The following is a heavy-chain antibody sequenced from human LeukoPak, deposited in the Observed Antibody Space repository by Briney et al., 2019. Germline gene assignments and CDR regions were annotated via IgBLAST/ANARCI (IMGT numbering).Heavy chain of an antibody. V-gene: IGHV1-2*02. CDR1: GYTFTGYY. D-gene: IGHD1-26*01. CDR2: INPNSGVT. Sequence: ASVKVSCKASGYTFTGYYMHWVRQAPGQGLEWMGWINPNSGVTNYAQKFQGRVTMTRDTSISTAYMDLSSLRSEDTAVYYCARDQKVGATPYFGMDVWGQGTTVTVSS. CDR3: ARDQKVGATPYFGMDV. J-gene: IGHJ6*02.